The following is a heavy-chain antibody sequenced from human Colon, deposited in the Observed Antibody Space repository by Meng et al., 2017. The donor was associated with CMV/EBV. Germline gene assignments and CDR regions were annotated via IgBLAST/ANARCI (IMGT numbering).Heavy chain of an antibody. Sequence: GESLKISCAASGFTVSSNYMSWVRQAPGKGLEWVSVIYSGGSTYYADSVKGRFTISRDNSKNTLYLQMNSLRAEDTAVYYCARDRGNCSSTSCYFHYGMDVWGQGTTVTVSS. V-gene: IGHV3-53*01. J-gene: IGHJ6*02. CDR1: GFTVSSNY. D-gene: IGHD2-2*01. CDR2: IYSGGST. CDR3: ARDRGNCSSTSCYFHYGMDV.